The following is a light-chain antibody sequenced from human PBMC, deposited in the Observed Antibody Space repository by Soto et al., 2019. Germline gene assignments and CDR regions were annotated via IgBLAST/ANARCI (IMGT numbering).Light chain of an antibody. CDR2: DVT. V-gene: IGLV2-14*03. Sequence: QSVLTQPASVSGSPGQSITISCTGTSSDVGGYNYVSWYQHHPGKAPKLMIFDVTNRPSGVSNRFSGSKSGNTASLTISGLQPEDEADYYCSSYTSSTIWVFGGGTKLTVL. CDR3: SSYTSSTIWV. CDR1: SSDVGGYNY. J-gene: IGLJ3*02.